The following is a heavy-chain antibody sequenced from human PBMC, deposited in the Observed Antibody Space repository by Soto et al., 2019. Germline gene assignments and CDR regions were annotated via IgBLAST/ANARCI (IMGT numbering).Heavy chain of an antibody. Sequence: EVQLLESGGGLVQPGGSLRLSCAASGFTFSSYAMSWVRQAPGKGLEWVSAISGSGGSTYYADSVKGRFTISRDNSKNTRYLQMTSLRAEDTAVCYCANHLWFGELSNWGQGTLVTVSS. V-gene: IGHV3-23*01. CDR3: ANHLWFGELSN. CDR1: GFTFSSYA. J-gene: IGHJ4*02. D-gene: IGHD3-10*01. CDR2: ISGSGGST.